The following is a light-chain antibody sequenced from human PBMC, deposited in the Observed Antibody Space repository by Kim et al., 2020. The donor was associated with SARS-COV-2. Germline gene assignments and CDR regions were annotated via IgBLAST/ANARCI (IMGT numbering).Light chain of an antibody. CDR1: SSNIGAGQD. J-gene: IGLJ2*01. V-gene: IGLV1-40*01. CDR3: QSYDSSLSGVV. CDR2: GNS. Sequence: RVTIPCAGRSSNIGAGQDVHWYPQLPGTSPKHLIYGNSNRPSGVPDRFSGSKSGTSASLAITGLQAEDEADYYCQSYDSSLSGVVFGGGTQLTVL.